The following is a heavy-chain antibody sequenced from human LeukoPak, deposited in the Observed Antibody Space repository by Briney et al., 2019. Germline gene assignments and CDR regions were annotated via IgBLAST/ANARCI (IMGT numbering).Heavy chain of an antibody. Sequence: ASVKVSCKASGYTFTGYYMHWVRQAPGQRLEWMGWINPNSGGTNYAQKFQGWVTMTRDTSISTAYMELSGLRSDDTAVYYCARVSDDSSGYYFKRNDAFDIWGQGTMVTVSS. CDR1: GYTFTGYY. D-gene: IGHD3-22*01. J-gene: IGHJ3*02. CDR2: INPNSGGT. V-gene: IGHV1-2*04. CDR3: ARVSDDSSGYYFKRNDAFDI.